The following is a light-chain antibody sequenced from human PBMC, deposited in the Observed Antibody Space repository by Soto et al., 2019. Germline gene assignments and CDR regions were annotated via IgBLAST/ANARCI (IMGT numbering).Light chain of an antibody. CDR2: AAS. CDR3: QQQKT. J-gene: IGKJ1*01. CDR1: QGISSY. Sequence: DIQLTQSPSFLSASVGDRVTITCRASQGISSYLAWYQQKPGKAPKLLIYAASTLQSGVPSRFSGSGSGTEFTLTISRLQPEDFATYYCQQQKTFGQWTKVEIK. V-gene: IGKV1-9*01.